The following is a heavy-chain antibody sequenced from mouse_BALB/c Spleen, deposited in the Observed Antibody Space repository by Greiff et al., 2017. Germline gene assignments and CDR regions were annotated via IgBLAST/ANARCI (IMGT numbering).Heavy chain of an antibody. CDR2: IDPFNGGT. D-gene: IGHD2-1*01. CDR1: GYSFTSYY. Sequence: LEESGPELMKPGASVKISCKASGYSFTSYYMHWVKQSHGKSLEWIGYIDPFNGGTSYNQKFKGKATLTVDKSSSTAYMHLSSLTSEDSAVYYCARWRGNYLYYAMDYWGQGTSVTVSS. V-gene: IGHV1S135*01. CDR3: ARWRGNYLYYAMDY. J-gene: IGHJ4*01.